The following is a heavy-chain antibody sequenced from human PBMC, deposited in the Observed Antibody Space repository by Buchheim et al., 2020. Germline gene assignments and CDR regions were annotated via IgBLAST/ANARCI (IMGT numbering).Heavy chain of an antibody. D-gene: IGHD3-3*01. Sequence: QVQLVQSGAEVKKPGSSVKVSCKASGGTFSSYAISWVRQAPGQGLEWMGGIIPIFGTANYAQKFQGRVTITADESTSTAYMELSSLRSEDTAVYYCASTDYDFWSGLYYPANHTPFDPWGQGTL. V-gene: IGHV1-69*01. J-gene: IGHJ5*02. CDR3: ASTDYDFWSGLYYPANHTPFDP. CDR1: GGTFSSYA. CDR2: IIPIFGTA.